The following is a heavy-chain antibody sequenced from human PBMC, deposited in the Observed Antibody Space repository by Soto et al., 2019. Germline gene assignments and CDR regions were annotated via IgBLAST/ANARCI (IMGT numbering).Heavy chain of an antibody. CDR1: GFTFSSYG. D-gene: IGHD4-17*01. CDR2: ISYDGSNK. V-gene: IGHV3-30*18. Sequence: PGGSLRLSCAASGFTFSSYGMHWVRQAPGKGLEWVAVISYDGSNKYYADSVKGRFTISRDNSKNTLRLQMNSLRAEDTAVYYCAKDYGDWTGLYYYGMDVWGQRTTVTVPS. CDR3: AKDYGDWTGLYYYGMDV. J-gene: IGHJ6*02.